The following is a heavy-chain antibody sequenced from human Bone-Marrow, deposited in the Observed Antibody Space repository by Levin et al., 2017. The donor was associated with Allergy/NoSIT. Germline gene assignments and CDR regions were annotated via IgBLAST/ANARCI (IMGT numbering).Heavy chain of an antibody. CDR2: IYDSGRT. CDR3: VRCLSFTRIAAPGTGWFDP. J-gene: IGHJ5*02. D-gene: IGHD6-13*01. Sequence: SETLSLTCTVSGGSISSGSYYWGWIRQPPGKGLEWIGNIYDSGRTYYSPSLESRVTISVDTSKNHFSLKLSSVTAADTAVYYCVRCLSFTRIAAPGTGWFDPWGQGTLVTVSS. CDR1: GGSISSGSYY. V-gene: IGHV4-39*02.